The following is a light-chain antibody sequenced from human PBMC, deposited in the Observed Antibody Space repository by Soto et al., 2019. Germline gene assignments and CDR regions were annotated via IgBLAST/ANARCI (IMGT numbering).Light chain of an antibody. CDR3: QTWDTGIGV. V-gene: IGLV4-69*01. CDR2: VNSDGSH. J-gene: IGLJ3*02. CDR1: SGHTNYA. Sequence: QPVLTQSPSASASLGASVKLTCTLSSGHTNYAIAWHQQQPEKGPRYLMKVNSDGSHNKGDGIPDRFSGSSSGAERYLTISSLQSEDEADYYCQTWDTGIGVFGGGTKVTVL.